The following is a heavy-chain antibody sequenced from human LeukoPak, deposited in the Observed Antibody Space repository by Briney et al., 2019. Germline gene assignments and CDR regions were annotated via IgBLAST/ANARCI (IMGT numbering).Heavy chain of an antibody. CDR1: GYTFTSYD. Sequence: GASVKVSCKASGYTFTSYDINWVRQATGQGLEWMGWINPNSGGTNYAQKFQGRVTMTRDTSISTAYMELSRLRSDDTAVYYCARAGGQGGFDYWGQGTLVTVSS. CDR2: INPNSGGT. D-gene: IGHD3-16*01. J-gene: IGHJ4*02. CDR3: ARAGGQGGFDY. V-gene: IGHV1-2*02.